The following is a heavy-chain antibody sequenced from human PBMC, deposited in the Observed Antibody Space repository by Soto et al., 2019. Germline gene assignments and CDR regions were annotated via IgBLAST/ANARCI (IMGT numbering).Heavy chain of an antibody. J-gene: IGHJ4*02. CDR3: AREGPHITFFGWGDY. CDR1: GFTFMSYS. Sequence: GGSLRLSCVVSGFTFMSYSMNWVRQAPGKGLEWISCIDSGSRTMDYAKGRFTISRDNFKNTLYLQMSSLRTDDTAVYYCAREGPHITFFGWGDYGGQEILVTVP. D-gene: IGHD3-3*01. V-gene: IGHV3-48*01. CDR2: IDSGSRTM.